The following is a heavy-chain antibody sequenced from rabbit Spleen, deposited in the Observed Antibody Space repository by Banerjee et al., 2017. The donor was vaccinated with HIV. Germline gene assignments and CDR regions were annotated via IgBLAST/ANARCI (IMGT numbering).Heavy chain of an antibody. CDR1: GFSFSYSDY. V-gene: IGHV1S40*01. J-gene: IGHJ4*01. CDR3: ARGTNSAGYNSNL. Sequence: QSLEESGGDLVKPGASLTLTCTASGFSFSYSDYMCWVRQPPGKGPEWIACIGAGSSGYTYYANWAKGRFTISKTSSTTVTLQMTSLAAADTATYFCARGTNSAGYNSNLWGPGTLVTVS. CDR2: IGAGSSGYT. D-gene: IGHD1-1*01.